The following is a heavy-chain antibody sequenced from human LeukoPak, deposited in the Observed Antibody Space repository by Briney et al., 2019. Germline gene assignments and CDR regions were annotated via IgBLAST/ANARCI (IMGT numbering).Heavy chain of an antibody. CDR3: ARVLSGYDTPYMVEY. CDR1: GYTFTGYY. CDR2: INPNSGGT. D-gene: IGHD5-12*01. V-gene: IGHV1-2*02. Sequence: GASVKVSCKASGYTFTGYYMHWVRQAPGQGLEWMGWINPNSGGTNYAQKFQGRVTMTRNTSISTAYMELSSLRSEDTAVYYCARVLSGYDTPYMVEYWGQGTLVTVSS. J-gene: IGHJ4*02.